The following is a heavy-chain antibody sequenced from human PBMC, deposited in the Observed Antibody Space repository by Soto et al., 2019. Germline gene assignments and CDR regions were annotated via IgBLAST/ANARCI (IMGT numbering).Heavy chain of an antibody. V-gene: IGHV3-9*01. D-gene: IGHD2-8*01. J-gene: IGHJ6*02. CDR2: ITWNSASI. CDR3: PKEVYGMGYYYYGMDV. CDR1: GFIFGDFA. Sequence: PGGSLRLSCVASGFIFGDFAMHWVRQAPGKGLEWVSSITWNSASIAYADSVKGRFTISRDNAKNSLYLQMNNLRPEDAALYYCPKEVYGMGYYYYGMDVWGQGTTVTVSS.